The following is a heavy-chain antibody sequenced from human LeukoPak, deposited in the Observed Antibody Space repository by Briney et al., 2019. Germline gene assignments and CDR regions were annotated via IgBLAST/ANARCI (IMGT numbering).Heavy chain of an antibody. Sequence: GGSLGLSCAASGFTFSTYWMHWVRQAPGKGLVWVSRVNSDGSNTRYADSVKGRFTISRDSAKNTVYLQMNSLRAEDTAVYYCARWGQGVLDYWGQGILVTVSS. CDR3: ARWGQGVLDY. D-gene: IGHD3-10*01. V-gene: IGHV3-74*01. J-gene: IGHJ4*02. CDR1: GFTFSTYW. CDR2: VNSDGSNT.